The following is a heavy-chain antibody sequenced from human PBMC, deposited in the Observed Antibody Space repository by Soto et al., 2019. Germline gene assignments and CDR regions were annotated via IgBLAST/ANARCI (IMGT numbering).Heavy chain of an antibody. Sequence: GASVKVSCKASGYTFITYGVSWVRQAPGQGLDWLGWISTYNGNTRYAEGLQGRVTMTTDTTTNTAYMELRNLRSDDTAVYYCARGPTDYYDNSANYFLDYWGQGTLVTVS. CDR1: GYTFITYG. J-gene: IGHJ4*02. V-gene: IGHV1-18*01. CDR3: ARGPTDYYDNSANYFLDY. CDR2: ISTYNGNT. D-gene: IGHD3-22*01.